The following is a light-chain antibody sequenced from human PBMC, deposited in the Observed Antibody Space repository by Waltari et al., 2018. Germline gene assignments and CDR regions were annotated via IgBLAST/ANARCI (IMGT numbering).Light chain of an antibody. CDR3: HQSGDLPYT. CDR1: QNIGTR. CDR2: LSS. Sequence: EIILTQSPDFQSATPEEKVTITCRASQNIGTRLHWYQQKPRQSPKLLVKLSSQTVSGVPSRFSGSGSGTDFTLTIDGLETGDFATYFCHQSGDLPYTFGQGSKV. J-gene: IGKJ2*01. V-gene: IGKV6-21*01.